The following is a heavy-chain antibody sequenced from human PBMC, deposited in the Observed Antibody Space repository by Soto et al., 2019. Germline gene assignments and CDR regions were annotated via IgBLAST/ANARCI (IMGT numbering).Heavy chain of an antibody. Sequence: QVQLVQSGAEVKKPGSSVIVSCRASGVTFSSYAISWVRQAPGQGLEWMGGILPMFGTAKYAQMFQGRLTITAEKSTSTAYMELNSLRSDDTAVYYCARSVLPAALNNINSYFDPWGQGSLVTVSS. CDR3: ARSVLPAALNNINSYFDP. D-gene: IGHD2-2*01. CDR2: ILPMFGTA. V-gene: IGHV1-69*06. CDR1: GVTFSSYA. J-gene: IGHJ5*02.